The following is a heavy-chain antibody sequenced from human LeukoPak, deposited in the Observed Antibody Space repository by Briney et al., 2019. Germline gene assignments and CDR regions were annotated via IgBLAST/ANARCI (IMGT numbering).Heavy chain of an antibody. V-gene: IGHV4-39*07. D-gene: IGHD3-22*01. J-gene: IGHJ4*02. CDR3: ARDLWLYYDSSGTPGDY. CDR2: IYYSGST. Sequence: SETLSLTCTVSGGSISSSSYYWGWIRQPPGKGLEWIGSIYYSGSTYYNPSLKSRVTISVGTSKNQFSLKLSSVTAADTAVYYCARDLWLYYDSSGTPGDYWGQGTLVTVSS. CDR1: GGSISSSSYY.